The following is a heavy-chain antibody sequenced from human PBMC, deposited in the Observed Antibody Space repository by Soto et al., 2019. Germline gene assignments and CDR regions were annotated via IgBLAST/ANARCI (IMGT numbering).Heavy chain of an antibody. V-gene: IGHV1-46*01. Sequence: QVQLVQSGAEVKKPGASVKVSCKASGYTFTSYYMHWVRQAPGQGLEWMGIINPSGGSTNYAQKVQGRVTMTRDTSTSTVYMELSSLRSEDTAVYYCARDEAAARNAFHIWGEGTMVTVSS. CDR3: ARDEAAARNAFHI. D-gene: IGHD6-6*01. J-gene: IGHJ3*02. CDR2: INPSGGST. CDR1: GYTFTSYY.